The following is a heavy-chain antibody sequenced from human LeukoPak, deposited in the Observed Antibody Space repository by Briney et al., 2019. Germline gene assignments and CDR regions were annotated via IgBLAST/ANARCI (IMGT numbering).Heavy chain of an antibody. Sequence: ASVKVSCKASGYTFTSYDINWVRQATGQGLEWMRWMNPNSGNTGYAQKFQGRVTMTRNTSISTAYMELSSLRSEDTAVYYCATAIDPVAGTDYWGQGTLVTVSS. CDR3: ATAIDPVAGTDY. D-gene: IGHD6-19*01. V-gene: IGHV1-8*01. CDR2: MNPNSGNT. J-gene: IGHJ4*02. CDR1: GYTFTSYD.